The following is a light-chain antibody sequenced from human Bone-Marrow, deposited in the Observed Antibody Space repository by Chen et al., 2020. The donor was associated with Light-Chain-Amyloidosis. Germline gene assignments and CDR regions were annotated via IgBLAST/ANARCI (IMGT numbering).Light chain of an antibody. CDR2: RDT. CDR3: QSADSSGTYEVI. V-gene: IGLV3-25*03. CDR1: DLPTKY. Sequence: SYELTQPTSLSVSPGQTARITCSGDDLPTKYAYWYHQKPGQAPVLVIHRDTERPSGISERFSGSSSGTTATLTISGVQAEDEADYHCQSADSSGTYEVIFGGGTKLTVL. J-gene: IGLJ2*01.